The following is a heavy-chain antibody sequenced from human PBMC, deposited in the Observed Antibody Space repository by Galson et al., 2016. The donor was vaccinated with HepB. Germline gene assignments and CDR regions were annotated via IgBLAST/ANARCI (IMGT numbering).Heavy chain of an antibody. CDR1: GVSVSDNF. V-gene: IGHV3-53*01. D-gene: IGHD3-16*01. J-gene: IGHJ6*02. CDR2: LYPNGNT. Sequence: SLRLSCAASGVSVSDNFLTWVRQAPGKGLEWVSTLYPNGNTFYADPVRGRFTISRDNSKNTLFYQMDSLRREDTAVYYCTTLMGWGSRPYYYDNMDVWGQGTTGTVSS. CDR3: TTLMGWGSRPYYYDNMDV.